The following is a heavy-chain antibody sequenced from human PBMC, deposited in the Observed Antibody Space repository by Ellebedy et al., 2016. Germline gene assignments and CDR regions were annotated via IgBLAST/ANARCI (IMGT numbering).Heavy chain of an antibody. CDR2: INGYNGNT. D-gene: IGHD3-22*01. Sequence: ASVKVSXKASGYTFISYGINWVRQAPGQGLEWMGWINGYNGNTNYAHKLQGRVTMTTDASTSTAYMELRALRSDDTAVYYCARDLRGYDYDTTWDYWGQGTLVSVSS. V-gene: IGHV1-18*01. J-gene: IGHJ4*02. CDR3: ARDLRGYDYDTTWDY. CDR1: GYTFISYG.